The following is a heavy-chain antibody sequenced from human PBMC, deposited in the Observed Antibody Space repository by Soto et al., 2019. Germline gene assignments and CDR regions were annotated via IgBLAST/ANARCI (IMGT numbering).Heavy chain of an antibody. D-gene: IGHD6-13*01. V-gene: IGHV4-39*01. CDR3: SIAAAGGPYYYGMDV. J-gene: IGHJ6*02. CDR1: GGSISSSSYY. Sequence: QLQLQESGPGLVKPSETLSLTCTVSGGSISSSSYYWGWIRQPPGKGLEWIGSIYYSGSTYYNPSLMSRVTISVDTSKNQFSLKLSSVTAADTAVYYCSIAAAGGPYYYGMDVWGQGTTVTVSS. CDR2: IYYSGST.